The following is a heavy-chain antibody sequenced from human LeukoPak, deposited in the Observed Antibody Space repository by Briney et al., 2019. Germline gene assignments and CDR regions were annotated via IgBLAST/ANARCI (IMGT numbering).Heavy chain of an antibody. CDR2: FDPEDGET. J-gene: IGHJ4*02. CDR1: GYTLTELS. CDR3: ATAYYYGSGSYYADY. D-gene: IGHD3-10*01. V-gene: IGHV1-24*01. Sequence: ASVKVSCEVSGYTLTELSMHWVRQAPGKGLEWMGGFDPEDGETIYAQKFQGRVTMTEDTSTDTAYMELSSLRSEDTAVYYCATAYYYGSGSYYADYWGQGTLVTVSS.